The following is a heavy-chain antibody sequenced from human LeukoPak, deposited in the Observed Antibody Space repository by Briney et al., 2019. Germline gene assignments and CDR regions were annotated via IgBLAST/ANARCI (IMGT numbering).Heavy chain of an antibody. J-gene: IGHJ4*02. V-gene: IGHV3-48*01. CDR3: ASRVGALDH. CDR2: ISSTSSAI. CDR1: GFTFSDYS. Sequence: GGSLRLSCAASGFTFSDYSMNWVRQAPGKGLEWVSYISSTSSAIFHADSEKGRFTISRDNAKNSLYLQMDSLRAEDTAVYYCASRVGALDHWGQGTLVTVSS. D-gene: IGHD1-26*01.